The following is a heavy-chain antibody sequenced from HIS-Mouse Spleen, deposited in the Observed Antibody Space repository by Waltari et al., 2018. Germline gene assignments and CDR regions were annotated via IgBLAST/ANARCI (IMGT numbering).Heavy chain of an antibody. Sequence: EVQLLESGGGLVQPGGSLGLSCAALGFTFSASGMRGVRQAPGKGLEWVSAISGSGGSTYYADSVKGRFTISRDNSKNTLYLQMNSLRAEDTAVYYCANRMHYGDLIDYWGQGTLVTVSS. CDR2: ISGSGGST. CDR3: ANRMHYGDLIDY. J-gene: IGHJ4*02. CDR1: GFTFSASG. V-gene: IGHV3-23*01. D-gene: IGHD4-17*01.